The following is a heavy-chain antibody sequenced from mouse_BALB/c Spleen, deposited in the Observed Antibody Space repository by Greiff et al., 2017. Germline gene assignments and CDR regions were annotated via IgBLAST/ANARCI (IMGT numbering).Heavy chain of an antibody. CDR3: ARIFAY. V-gene: IGHV1S81*02. CDR2: INPSNGRT. Sequence: VQLQQPGAELVKPGASVKLSCKASGYTFTSYWMHWVKQRPGQGLEWIGEINPSNGRTNYNEKFKSKATLTVDKSSSTAYMQLSSLTSEDSAVYYCARIFAYWGQGTLVTGSA. CDR1: GYTFTSYW. J-gene: IGHJ3*01.